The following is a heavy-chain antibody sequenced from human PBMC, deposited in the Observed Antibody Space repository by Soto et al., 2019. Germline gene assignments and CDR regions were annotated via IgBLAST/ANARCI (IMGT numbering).Heavy chain of an antibody. Sequence: QVQLVESGGGVVQPGRSLRLSCAASGFTFSSYGMHWVRQAPGKGLEWVAVISYDGSNKYYADSVKGRFTISRDNSKNTLYMQMNSLRNEDTALYYCAKGRIAAAWAFDPWGQGTLVTVSS. J-gene: IGHJ5*02. CDR3: AKGRIAAAWAFDP. D-gene: IGHD6-13*01. CDR2: ISYDGSNK. V-gene: IGHV3-30*18. CDR1: GFTFSSYG.